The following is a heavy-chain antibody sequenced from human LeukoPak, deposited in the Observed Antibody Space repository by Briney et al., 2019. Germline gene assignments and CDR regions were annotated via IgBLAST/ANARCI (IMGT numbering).Heavy chain of an antibody. Sequence: GGSLRLSCAASGFTFSSYAMSWVRQAPGKGLEWVSAISGSGGSTYYADSVKGRFTISRDNSKNTLYLQINSLRAEDTAVYYCAKTDYDFWSGYGDFDYWGQGTLVTVSS. V-gene: IGHV3-23*01. CDR2: ISGSGGST. J-gene: IGHJ4*02. CDR3: AKTDYDFWSGYGDFDY. D-gene: IGHD3-3*01. CDR1: GFTFSSYA.